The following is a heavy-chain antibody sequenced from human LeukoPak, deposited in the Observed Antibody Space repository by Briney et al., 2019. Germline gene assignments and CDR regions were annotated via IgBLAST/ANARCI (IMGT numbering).Heavy chain of an antibody. CDR3: VSPVFINF. V-gene: IGHV3-23*01. D-gene: IGHD1-14*01. Sequence: GGSLRLSCAASGFTFTSYSMNWVRQAPGKGLEWVSTISGGGGSTYYADSVKDRFIISRDNSKNAVYLQMSSLRPEDTAVYYCVSPVFINFWGQGTLVTVSS. J-gene: IGHJ4*01. CDR2: ISGGGGST. CDR1: GFTFTSYS.